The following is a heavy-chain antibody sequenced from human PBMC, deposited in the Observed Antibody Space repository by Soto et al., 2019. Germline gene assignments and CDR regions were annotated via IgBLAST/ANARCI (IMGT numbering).Heavy chain of an antibody. V-gene: IGHV1-18*01. D-gene: IGHD6-19*01. J-gene: IGHJ6*03. CDR1: GYTFTSYG. CDR3: ARSIAGADTFYSSYYYMDF. Sequence: ASVKVSCKASGYTFTSYGISWVRQAPGQGLEWMGWISAYNGNTNYAQKLQGRVTMTTDTSTSTAYMELRSLRSDDTAVYYCARSIAGADTFYSSYYYMDFWGKGTTVTVSS. CDR2: ISAYNGNT.